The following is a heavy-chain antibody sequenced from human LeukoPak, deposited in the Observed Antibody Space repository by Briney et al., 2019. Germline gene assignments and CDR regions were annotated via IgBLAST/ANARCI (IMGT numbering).Heavy chain of an antibody. D-gene: IGHD3-22*01. V-gene: IGHV4-59*01. CDR2: IYYSGGT. CDR1: GGAISIYY. CDR3: ARVGLYDSNGYYMDS. Sequence: SETLSLTCTVSGGAISIYYCTWIRQPPGKGLEWIGYIYYSGGTKYNPSLMSRVTISVDRAQNQFSLSLTSVTAADTAVYYCARVGLYDSNGYYMDSWGQGTLVIVSS. J-gene: IGHJ4*02.